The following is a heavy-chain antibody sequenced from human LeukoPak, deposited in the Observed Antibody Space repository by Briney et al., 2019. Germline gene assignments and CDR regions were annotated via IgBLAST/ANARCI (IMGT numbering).Heavy chain of an antibody. CDR3: ARAVNWFEL. V-gene: IGHV4-59*01. CDR1: GGSIGSFY. CDR2: IYYSGST. J-gene: IGHJ5*02. Sequence: PSETLSLTCTVSGGSIGSFYWTWIRHPPGKGLEWIGYIYYSGSTNYNPSLKSQVTISVDTSKNQFSLKLRSVTAADTSVYYCARAVNWFELWGQGTLVTVSA.